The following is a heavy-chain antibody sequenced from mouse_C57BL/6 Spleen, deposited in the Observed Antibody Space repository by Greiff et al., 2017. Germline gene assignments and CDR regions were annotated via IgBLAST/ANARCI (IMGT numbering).Heavy chain of an antibody. D-gene: IGHD4-1*02. J-gene: IGHJ2*01. V-gene: IGHV1-76*01. CDR1: GYTFTDYY. CDR3: AATGSFDY. CDR2: IYPGSGNT. Sequence: VQLQQSGAELVRPGASVKLSCKASGYTFTDYYINWVKQRPGQGLEWIARIYPGSGNTYYNEKFKGKATLTAEKSSSTAYMQLSSLTSEDSAVYFCAATGSFDYWGQGTTLTVSS.